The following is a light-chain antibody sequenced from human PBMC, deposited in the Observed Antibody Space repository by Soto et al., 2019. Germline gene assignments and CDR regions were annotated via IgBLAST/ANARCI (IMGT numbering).Light chain of an antibody. CDR3: SSYAGSNNV. Sequence: QSALTQPPSASGSPGQSVTISCTGTSSDVGGYSYVSWYQQHPGKAPKLMIYEVSKRPSGVPDRFSGSKSGNTASLTVSALQAEDEADYYCSSYAGSNNVFVTGIKVTVL. V-gene: IGLV2-8*01. J-gene: IGLJ1*01. CDR1: SSDVGGYSY. CDR2: EVS.